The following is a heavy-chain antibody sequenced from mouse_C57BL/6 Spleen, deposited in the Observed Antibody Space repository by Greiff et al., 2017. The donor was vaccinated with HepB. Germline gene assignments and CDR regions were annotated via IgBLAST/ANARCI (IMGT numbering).Heavy chain of an antibody. J-gene: IGHJ1*03. V-gene: IGHV1-39*01. CDR3: SYGSSYVGYFDV. CDR2: INPNYGTT. D-gene: IGHD1-1*01. CDR1: GYSFTDYN. Sequence: EVQLQQSGPELVKPGASVKISCKASGYSFTDYNMNWVKQSNGKSLEWIGVINPNYGTTSYNQKFKGKATLTVDQSSSTAYMQLNSLTSEDSAVYYCSYGSSYVGYFDVWGTGTTVTVSS.